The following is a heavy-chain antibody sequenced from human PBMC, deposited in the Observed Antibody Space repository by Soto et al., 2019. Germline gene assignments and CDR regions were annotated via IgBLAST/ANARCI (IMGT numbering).Heavy chain of an antibody. V-gene: IGHV3-33*01. D-gene: IGHD1-26*01. J-gene: IGHJ4*02. Sequence: QVQLVESGGGVVQPGRSLRLSCAASGFTFSSYGMHWVRQAPGKGLEWVAVIWYDGSNKYYADSVKGRFTISRDNSKNTRYLQMNSLRAEDTAVYYCARDADRGWELTNWGQGTLVTVSS. CDR1: GFTFSSYG. CDR3: ARDADRGWELTN. CDR2: IWYDGSNK.